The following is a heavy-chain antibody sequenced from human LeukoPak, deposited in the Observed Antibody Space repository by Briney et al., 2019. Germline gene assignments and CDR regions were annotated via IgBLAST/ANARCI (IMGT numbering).Heavy chain of an antibody. CDR3: ASTVTMIVGRYFQH. J-gene: IGHJ1*01. V-gene: IGHV1-2*02. D-gene: IGHD3-22*01. Sequence: ASVKVSCKASGYTFTGYYMHWVRQAPGQGLEWMGWINPNSGGTNYAQKFQGRVTMTRDTSISRAYMELSRLRSDDTAVYYCASTVTMIVGRYFQHWGQGTLVTVSS. CDR1: GYTFTGYY. CDR2: INPNSGGT.